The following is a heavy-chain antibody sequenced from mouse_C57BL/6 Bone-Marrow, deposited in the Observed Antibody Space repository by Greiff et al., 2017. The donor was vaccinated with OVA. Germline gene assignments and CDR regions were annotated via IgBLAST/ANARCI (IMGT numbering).Heavy chain of an antibody. J-gene: IGHJ1*03. CDR2: IDPSDSYT. Sequence: VQLQQPGAELVKPGASVKLSCKASGYTFTSYWMQWVKQRPGQGLEWIGEIDPSDSYTNYNQKFKGKATLTVDTSSSTAYMQLSSLTSGDSAVYYCARLGQWYFDVWGTGTTVTVSS. V-gene: IGHV1-50*01. D-gene: IGHD3-3*01. CDR3: ARLGQWYFDV. CDR1: GYTFTSYW.